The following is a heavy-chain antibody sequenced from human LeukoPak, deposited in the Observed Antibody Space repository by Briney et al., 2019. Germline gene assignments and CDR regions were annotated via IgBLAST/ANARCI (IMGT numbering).Heavy chain of an antibody. CDR1: GGTFSSYA. J-gene: IGHJ4*02. Sequence: ASVKVSCKASGGTFSSYAISWVRQAPGQGLEWMGGIIPIFGTANYAQKFQGRDTITADESTSTAYMELSSLRSEDTAVYYCALRYCSGGSCYHFDYWGQGTLVTVSS. CDR2: IIPIFGTA. V-gene: IGHV1-69*13. D-gene: IGHD2-15*01. CDR3: ALRYCSGGSCYHFDY.